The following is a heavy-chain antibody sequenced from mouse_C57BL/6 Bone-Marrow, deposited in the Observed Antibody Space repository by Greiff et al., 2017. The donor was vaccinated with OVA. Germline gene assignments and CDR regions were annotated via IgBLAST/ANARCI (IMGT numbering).Heavy chain of an antibody. V-gene: IGHV1-64*01. J-gene: IGHJ3*01. CDR2: IHPNSGST. CDR1: GYTFTSYW. CDR3: ARPTFYDYPWFAY. D-gene: IGHD2-4*01. Sequence: QVQLQQPGAELVKPGASVKLSCKASGYTFTSYWMHWVKQRPGQGLEWIGMIHPNSGSTNYNEKFKSKATLTVDKSSSTAYMQLSSLTSEDSAVYYCARPTFYDYPWFAYWGQGTLVTVSA.